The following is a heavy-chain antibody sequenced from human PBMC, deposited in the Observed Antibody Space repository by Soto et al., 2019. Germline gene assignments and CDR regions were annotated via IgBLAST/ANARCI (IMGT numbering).Heavy chain of an antibody. Sequence: SETLSLTCTVSGGSVSSGGYYWSWIRQPPGKGLEWIGYIFYTGSTNYNPSLKSRVTISVDTSKNQFSLKLNSVAAADAAVYYCAREWGLYGGNSGWYFDLWGRGTLVTVSS. CDR1: GGSVSSGGYY. D-gene: IGHD2-21*02. CDR2: IFYTGST. V-gene: IGHV4-61*08. J-gene: IGHJ2*01. CDR3: AREWGLYGGNSGWYFDL.